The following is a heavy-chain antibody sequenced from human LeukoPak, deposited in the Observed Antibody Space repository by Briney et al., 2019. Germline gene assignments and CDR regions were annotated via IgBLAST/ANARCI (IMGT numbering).Heavy chain of an antibody. D-gene: IGHD6-13*01. CDR2: ITSSSSYI. J-gene: IGHJ4*02. V-gene: IGHV3-21*06. CDR1: GFTFSSYS. CDR3: ARARRDRSWYIDDC. Sequence: GGSLRLSCAGSGFTFSSYSMNWVRQAPGKGLEWVSSITSSSSYIYYADSVEGRFTISRDNAKNSLYLQMNSLRAEDTAVYYCARARRDRSWYIDDCWGQGTLVTVSS.